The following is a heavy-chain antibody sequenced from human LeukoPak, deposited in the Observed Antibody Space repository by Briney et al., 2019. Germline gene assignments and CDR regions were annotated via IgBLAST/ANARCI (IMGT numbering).Heavy chain of an antibody. CDR3: ATKTEICSGGSCYDY. V-gene: IGHV3-33*01. Sequence: PGRSLRLSCVASGFTLSHYGMHWVRQAPGKGLEWVAVIWHDGSDKYYADSVKGRFTISRDNSKNTLYLEMNSLRAEDTAVYYCATKTEICSGGSCYDYWGQGALVTVSS. CDR1: GFTLSHYG. J-gene: IGHJ4*02. CDR2: IWHDGSDK. D-gene: IGHD2-15*01.